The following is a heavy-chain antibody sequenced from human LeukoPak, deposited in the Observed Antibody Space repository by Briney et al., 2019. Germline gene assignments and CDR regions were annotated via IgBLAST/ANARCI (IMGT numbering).Heavy chain of an antibody. CDR3: ARRKMGIGAFDI. Sequence: SETLSLTCTVSGGSISSNSYYWGWIRQPPGKGLEWIGSIYYSGSTYYNPSLKSRVTISIDMSKNQFSLKLSSVTAAEKAVYYCARRKMGIGAFDIWGQGTMVTVSS. CDR2: IYYSGST. D-gene: IGHD5-24*01. J-gene: IGHJ3*02. V-gene: IGHV4-39*01. CDR1: GGSISSNSYY.